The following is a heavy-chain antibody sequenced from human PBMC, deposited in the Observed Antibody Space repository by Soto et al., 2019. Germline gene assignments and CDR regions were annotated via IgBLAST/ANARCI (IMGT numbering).Heavy chain of an antibody. J-gene: IGHJ1*01. CDR2: ISNSGST. Sequence: LSLTCTVSGGSISSFHWSWIRQPPGKGLEWIGFISNSGSTNYNPSLKSRVTISLDTSKNQFSLKLSSVSAADTAVYYCARGVVGASTGFQHWGQGTLVTVSS. CDR1: GGSISSFH. V-gene: IGHV4-59*01. D-gene: IGHD1-26*01. CDR3: ARGVVGASTGFQH.